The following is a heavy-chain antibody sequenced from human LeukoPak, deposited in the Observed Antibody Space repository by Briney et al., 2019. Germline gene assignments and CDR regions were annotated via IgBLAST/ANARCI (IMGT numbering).Heavy chain of an antibody. CDR1: GLTFSSYS. CDR3: ARDAGPGWDWFDP. Sequence: GGSLRLSRAASGLTFSSYSMNWVRQAPGKGLEWVSSISSSSSYIYYADSVKGRFTISRDNAKNSLYLQMNSLRAEDTAVYYCARDAGPGWDWFDPWGQGTLVTVSS. J-gene: IGHJ5*02. V-gene: IGHV3-21*01. D-gene: IGHD1-26*01. CDR2: ISSSSSYI.